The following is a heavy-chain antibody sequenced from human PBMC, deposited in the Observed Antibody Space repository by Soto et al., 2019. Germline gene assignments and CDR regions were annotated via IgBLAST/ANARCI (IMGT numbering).Heavy chain of an antibody. D-gene: IGHD3-10*01. CDR3: VGGQYYFDY. CDR2: ISYDGSDK. CDR1: RFPFTSYG. Sequence: QVQLVESGGGVVQPGRSLRLCYAASRFPFTSYGMHWVREGPDKGLEWVAIISYDGSDKYYADSVKGRFTISRDNSKNTLYLQMNSLRPEDTALYYCVGGQYYFDYRGQGTLVIVSS. J-gene: IGHJ4*02. V-gene: IGHV3-30*03.